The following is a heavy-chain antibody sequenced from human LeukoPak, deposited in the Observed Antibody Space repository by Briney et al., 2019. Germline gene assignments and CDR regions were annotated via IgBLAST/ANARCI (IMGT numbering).Heavy chain of an antibody. J-gene: IGHJ5*02. CDR1: GYTFTSYY. V-gene: IGHV1-46*01. CDR3: AREYSPLAYYYGSGPNNWFDP. CDR2: INPSGGST. Sequence: GASVKVSCKASGYTFTSYYMHWVRQAPGQGLEWMGIINPSGGSTSYAQEFQGRVTITRDTSASTAYMELSSLRSEDMAVYYCAREYSPLAYYYGSGPNNWFDPWGQGTLVTVSS. D-gene: IGHD3-10*01.